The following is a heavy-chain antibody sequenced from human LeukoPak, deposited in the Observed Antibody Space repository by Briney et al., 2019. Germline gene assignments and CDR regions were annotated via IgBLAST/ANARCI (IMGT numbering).Heavy chain of an antibody. CDR1: GGSFSGYY. J-gene: IGHJ4*02. CDR3: ARDTRGIAARPRYFDY. CDR2: IYYSGST. Sequence: PSETLSLTCAVYGGSFSGYYWSWIRQPPGKGLEWIGSIYYSGSTYYNPSLKSRVTISVDTSKNQFSLKLSSVTAADTAVYYCARDTRGIAARPRYFDYWGQGTLVTVSS. D-gene: IGHD6-6*01. V-gene: IGHV4-34*01.